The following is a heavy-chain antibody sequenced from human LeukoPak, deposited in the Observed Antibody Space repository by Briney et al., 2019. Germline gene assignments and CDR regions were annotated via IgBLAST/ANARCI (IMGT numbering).Heavy chain of an antibody. Sequence: SETLSLTCTVSGGSISSYYWSWIRQPAGKGLEWIGRIYTSGSTNYNPSLKSRVTMSVDTSKNQFSLKLSSVTAADTAVYYCARDRYYYGSGSYYFDYWGQGTLATVSS. CDR1: GGSISSYY. V-gene: IGHV4-4*07. CDR2: IYTSGST. D-gene: IGHD3-10*01. J-gene: IGHJ4*02. CDR3: ARDRYYYGSGSYYFDY.